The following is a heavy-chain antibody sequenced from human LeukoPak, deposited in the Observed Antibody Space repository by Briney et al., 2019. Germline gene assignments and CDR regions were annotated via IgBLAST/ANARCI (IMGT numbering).Heavy chain of an antibody. J-gene: IGHJ5*02. CDR3: ARDYSLAAAGYNWFDP. CDR2: INHSGST. D-gene: IGHD6-13*01. V-gene: IGHV4-34*01. Sequence: SETLSLTCTVSGGSISSYYWSWIRQPPGKGLEWIGEINHSGSTNYNPSLKSRVTISVDTSKNQFSLKLSSVTAADTAVYYCARDYSLAAAGYNWFDPWGQGTLVTVSS. CDR1: GGSISSYY.